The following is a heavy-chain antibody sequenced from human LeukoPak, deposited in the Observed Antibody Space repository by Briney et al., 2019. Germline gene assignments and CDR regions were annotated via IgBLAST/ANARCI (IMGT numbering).Heavy chain of an antibody. CDR1: GFTFSSYA. D-gene: IGHD6-13*01. CDR3: AKDYSSSWSLAYYFDY. Sequence: PGGSLRLSCAASGFTFSSYAMSWVRQAPGKGLEWVSAISGSGGSTYYADSVKGRFTISRDNSKNTLYLQMNSLGAEDTAVYYCAKDYSSSWSLAYYFDYWGQGTLVTVSS. V-gene: IGHV3-23*01. CDR2: ISGSGGST. J-gene: IGHJ4*02.